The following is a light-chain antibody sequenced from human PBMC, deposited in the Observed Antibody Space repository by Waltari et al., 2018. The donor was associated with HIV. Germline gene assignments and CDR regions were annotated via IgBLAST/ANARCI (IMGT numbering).Light chain of an antibody. Sequence: QSALTQPASVSGSPGQSITISCTGTSRDVGGYAFLSWYQQHPGKVPKLMIFEVANRPSGISTRFSGSKSANTASLTISGLQPDDEADYYCSSYTSSHIVIFGGGTRVTVL. CDR3: SSYTSSHIVI. V-gene: IGLV2-14*01. CDR1: SRDVGGYAF. J-gene: IGLJ2*01. CDR2: EVA.